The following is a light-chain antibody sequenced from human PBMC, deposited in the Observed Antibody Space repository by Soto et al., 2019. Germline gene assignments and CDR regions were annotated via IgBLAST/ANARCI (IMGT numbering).Light chain of an antibody. CDR1: SGSIASNH. CDR3: QSYDRSSVV. Sequence: NFMLTQPHSVSESPGKTVTISCTRSSGSIASNHVQWYQQRPGGAPTTVIYKNDQRPSGVPDRFSGSIDSSSNSASLTISGLKTEDEADYYCQSYDRSSVVFGGGTKLTVL. CDR2: KND. J-gene: IGLJ2*01. V-gene: IGLV6-57*04.